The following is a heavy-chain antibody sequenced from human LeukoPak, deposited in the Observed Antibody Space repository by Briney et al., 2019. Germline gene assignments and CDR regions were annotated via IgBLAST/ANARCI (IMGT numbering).Heavy chain of an antibody. CDR3: ARLLKVTAFETNWFDP. V-gene: IGHV4-39*01. CDR1: GGSISSSSYY. Sequence: PSETLSLTCTVSGGSISSSSYYWGWIRQPPGKGLEWIGSIYYSGSTYYNPSLNSRVTISVDPSKNQFSLKLSSVTAADTAVYYCARLLKVTAFETNWFDPWGQGTLVTVSS. J-gene: IGHJ5*02. D-gene: IGHD2-21*02. CDR2: IYYSGST.